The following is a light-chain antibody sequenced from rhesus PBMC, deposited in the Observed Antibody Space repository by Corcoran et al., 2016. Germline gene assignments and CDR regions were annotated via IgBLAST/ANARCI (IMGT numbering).Light chain of an antibody. CDR1: QGIIND. V-gene: IGKV1-25*01. CDR2: EAS. J-gene: IGKJ4*01. Sequence: DIQMTQSPSSPFASVGDRVTITCRASQGIINDLAWYQQKPWDTPELLIYEASNLQSGIPSRFSGSGAGTEFTMTISSLQPEDFATYYSQQYYSTPLTFGGGTKVGIK. CDR3: QQYYSTPLT.